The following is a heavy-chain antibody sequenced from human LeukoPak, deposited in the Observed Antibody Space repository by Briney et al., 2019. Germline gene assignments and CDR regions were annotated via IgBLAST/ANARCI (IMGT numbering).Heavy chain of an antibody. CDR1: RYSFTSYW. Sequence: GESLKISCKGSRYSFTSYWIGWVRQMPGKGLEWMGIIYPGDSDTRYSPSFQGQVTISADKSISTAYLQWSSLRASDTAIYYCARHLYQDDSGGANGYWGQGTLVTVSS. V-gene: IGHV5-51*01. CDR3: ARHLYQDDSGGANGY. CDR2: IYPGDSDT. D-gene: IGHD1-26*01. J-gene: IGHJ4*02.